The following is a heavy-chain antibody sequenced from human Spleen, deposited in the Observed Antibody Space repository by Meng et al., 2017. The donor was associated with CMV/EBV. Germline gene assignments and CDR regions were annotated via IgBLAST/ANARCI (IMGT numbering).Heavy chain of an antibody. V-gene: IGHV1-69*04. Sequence: CEASGGSGSYYGITWGRQAARQGLEWVERINTSLGIANYAQKFRGRVTITADKSTSTAYMGLSSLGSEDTAVYYCAREGSRAAAIVGWGRGTLVTVSS. CDR3: AREGSRAAAIVG. CDR2: INTSLGIA. CDR1: GGSGSYYG. D-gene: IGHD2-2*01. J-gene: IGHJ2*01.